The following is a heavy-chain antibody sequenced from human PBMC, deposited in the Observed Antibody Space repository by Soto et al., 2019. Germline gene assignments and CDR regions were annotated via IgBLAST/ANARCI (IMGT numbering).Heavy chain of an antibody. D-gene: IGHD5-18*01. V-gene: IGHV1-3*01. CDR3: ARDPGYSYGYN. Sequence: QVQLVQSGAEVKKPGASVKVSCKASGYTFTSYAMHWVRQAPGQRLEWMGWINAGNGNTKYSQKFQVSVTITRDTSASTAYRELSSLRSEDTAVYYCARDPGYSYGYNWGQGTLVTVSS. CDR1: GYTFTSYA. CDR2: INAGNGNT. J-gene: IGHJ4*02.